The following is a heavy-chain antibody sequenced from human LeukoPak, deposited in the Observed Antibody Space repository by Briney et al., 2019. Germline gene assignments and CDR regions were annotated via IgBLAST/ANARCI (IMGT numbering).Heavy chain of an antibody. CDR3: AKGGYGMDV. J-gene: IGHJ6*04. V-gene: IGHV3-43D*04. CDR2: ISWDGGST. Sequence: PGGSLRLSCAASGFTFDDYAMHWVRHAPGKGLEWVSLISWDGGSTYYADSVKGRFTISRDNSKNSLYLQMNSLRAVDTALYYCAKGGYGMDVWGKGTTVTVSS. CDR1: GFTFDDYA. D-gene: IGHD3-16*01.